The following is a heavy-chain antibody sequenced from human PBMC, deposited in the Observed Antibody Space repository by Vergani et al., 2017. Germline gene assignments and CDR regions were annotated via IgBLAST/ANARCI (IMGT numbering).Heavy chain of an antibody. Sequence: QLQLQESGSGLVKPSQTLSLTCAVSGGSISSGGYSWSWIRQPPGKGLEWIGYIYYSGSTNYNPSLKSRVTISVDTSKNQFSLKLSSVTAADTAVYYCARNPYCGGDCYSDAFDIWGQGTMVTVSS. D-gene: IGHD2-21*02. J-gene: IGHJ3*02. CDR2: IYYSGST. CDR3: ARNPYCGGDCYSDAFDI. CDR1: GGSISSGGYS. V-gene: IGHV4-61*08.